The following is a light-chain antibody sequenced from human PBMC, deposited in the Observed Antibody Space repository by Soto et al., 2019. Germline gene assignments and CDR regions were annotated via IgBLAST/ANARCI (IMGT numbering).Light chain of an antibody. Sequence: QLVLTQPPSVSGAPGQRVTISCTGSSSNIGAGYDVHWYQQLPGTAPKLLIYGNSNRPSGVPDRFSGSKSRTSASLAITGFQAEDEADYNCQSYDSGLSGNVFGTGTKLTVL. J-gene: IGLJ1*01. CDR2: GNS. CDR1: SSNIGAGYD. CDR3: QSYDSGLSGNV. V-gene: IGLV1-40*01.